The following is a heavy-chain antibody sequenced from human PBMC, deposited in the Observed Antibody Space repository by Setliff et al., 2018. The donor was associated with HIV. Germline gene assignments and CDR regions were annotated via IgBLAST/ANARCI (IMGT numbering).Heavy chain of an antibody. Sequence: ASVKVSCKASGYTFTSYDINWVRQATGHGLEWMGWINPYSGNTGYAQKFQGRVTMTRETSTSTAYLELNNLRAEDTAVYYCVRGIYDSSGFWYPHGDSWGQGTLVTVSS. V-gene: IGHV1-8*01. J-gene: IGHJ5*01. CDR3: VRGIYDSSGFWYPHGDS. CDR1: GYTFTSYD. CDR2: INPYSGNT. D-gene: IGHD3-22*01.